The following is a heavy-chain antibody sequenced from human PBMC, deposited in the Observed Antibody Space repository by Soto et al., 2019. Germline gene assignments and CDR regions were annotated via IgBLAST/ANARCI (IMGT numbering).Heavy chain of an antibody. CDR3: ARERGYSGYDEDLDY. V-gene: IGHV3-30-3*01. CDR2: ISYDGSNK. Sequence: QVQLVESGGGVVQPGRSLRLSCAASGFTFSSYAMHWVRQAPGKGLEWVAVISYDGSNKYYADSVKGRFTISRDNSKNTLYLQMNSLRAEDTAVYYCARERGYSGYDEDLDYWGQGTLVTVSS. CDR1: GFTFSSYA. J-gene: IGHJ4*02. D-gene: IGHD5-12*01.